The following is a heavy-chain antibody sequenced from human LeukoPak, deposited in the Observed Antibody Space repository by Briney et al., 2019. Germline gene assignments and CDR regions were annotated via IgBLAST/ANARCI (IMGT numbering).Heavy chain of an antibody. Sequence: GGSLRLSCAASGFTFSSYAMSWVRQAPGKGLEWVSAISSSGGSTYYADSVKGRFTISRDNSKNTLYLQMNSLRAEDTAVYYCAFSGIAVAGAFDYWGQGTLVTVSS. J-gene: IGHJ4*02. V-gene: IGHV3-23*01. CDR1: GFTFSSYA. CDR3: AFSGIAVAGAFDY. D-gene: IGHD6-19*01. CDR2: ISSSGGST.